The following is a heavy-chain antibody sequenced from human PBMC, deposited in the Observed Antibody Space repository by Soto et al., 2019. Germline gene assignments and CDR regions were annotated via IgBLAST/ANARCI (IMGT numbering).Heavy chain of an antibody. Sequence: TLSLTCTVSGGSIISGGYYRSWISKHPGKGLEWIGYIYYSGSTYYNPSLKSRVNISVDTSKNQFSLKLSSVTAADTAVYYCARGLILRFLEWLTPFDYWGQGTLLTVSS. J-gene: IGHJ4*02. CDR2: IYYSGST. D-gene: IGHD3-3*01. CDR3: ARGLILRFLEWLTPFDY. CDR1: GGSIISGGYY. V-gene: IGHV4-31*03.